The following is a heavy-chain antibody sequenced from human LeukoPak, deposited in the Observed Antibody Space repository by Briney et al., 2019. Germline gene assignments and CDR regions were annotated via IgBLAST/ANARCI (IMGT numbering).Heavy chain of an antibody. J-gene: IGHJ4*02. CDR2: MNSDGSAT. V-gene: IGHV3-74*01. CDR3: AKGPNYFDS. Sequence: GGSLRLSCAASGFTFSNYWMHWVRQAPGRGLVWVTRMNSDGSATYYADSVQGRFTISRDNAKNTLYLQMNSLRAEDTAMYFCAKGPNYFDSWGQGTLVTVSS. CDR1: GFTFSNYW.